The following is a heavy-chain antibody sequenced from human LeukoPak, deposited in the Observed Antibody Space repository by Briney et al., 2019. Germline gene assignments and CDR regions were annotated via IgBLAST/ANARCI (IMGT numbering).Heavy chain of an antibody. Sequence: GGSLRLSCAASGFTFSSYGMHWVRQAPGKGLEWVAVIWYDGSNKYYADSVKGRFTISRDNSKNTLCLQMNSLRAEDTAVYYCARVSRDYAFDYWGQGTLVTVSS. V-gene: IGHV3-33*01. CDR1: GFTFSSYG. D-gene: IGHD4-17*01. CDR2: IWYDGSNK. CDR3: ARVSRDYAFDY. J-gene: IGHJ4*02.